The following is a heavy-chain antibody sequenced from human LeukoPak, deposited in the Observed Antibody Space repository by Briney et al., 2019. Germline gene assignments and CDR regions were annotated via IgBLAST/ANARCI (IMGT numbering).Heavy chain of an antibody. J-gene: IGHJ4*02. CDR2: ISGSGGST. Sequence: GGSLRLSCVASGFSFSDYYMDWARQAPGKGLEWVSAISGSGGSTYYADSVKGRFTISRDNSKNTLYLQMNSLRAEDTAVYYCAKDRGRGIAVAGIKDYWGQGTLVTVSS. CDR1: GFSFSDYY. CDR3: AKDRGRGIAVAGIKDY. V-gene: IGHV3-23*01. D-gene: IGHD6-19*01.